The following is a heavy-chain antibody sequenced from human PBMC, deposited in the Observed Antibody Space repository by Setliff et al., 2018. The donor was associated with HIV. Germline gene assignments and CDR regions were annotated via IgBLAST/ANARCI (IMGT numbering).Heavy chain of an antibody. D-gene: IGHD3-3*01. V-gene: IGHV4-4*02. CDR2: IYHSGST. CDR3: ARGGAFWSGYYGFDY. CDR1: GGSISSNKW. Sequence: SETLSLTCAVSGGSISSNKWWSWVRQPPGKGLEWIGEIYHSGSTKYNPSLKSRVTISVDKSKNQLSLNLTSVTAADTAVYYCARGGAFWSGYYGFDYWGQGTLVTVSS. J-gene: IGHJ4*02.